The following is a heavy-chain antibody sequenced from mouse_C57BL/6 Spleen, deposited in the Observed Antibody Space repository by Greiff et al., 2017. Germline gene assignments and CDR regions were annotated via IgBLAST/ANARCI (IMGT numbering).Heavy chain of an antibody. J-gene: IGHJ4*01. Sequence: EVKLKESGPGLVKPSQTVFLTCTVTGISITTGNYRWSWIRQFPGNKLEWIGYIYYSGTITYTPSLTSRTTITRDTPKNQFFLEMNSLTAEDTATYYCARAPGLGYAMDYWGQGTSVTVSS. CDR2: IYYSGTI. D-gene: IGHD2-4*01. CDR3: ARAPGLGYAMDY. CDR1: GISITTGNYR. V-gene: IGHV3-5*01.